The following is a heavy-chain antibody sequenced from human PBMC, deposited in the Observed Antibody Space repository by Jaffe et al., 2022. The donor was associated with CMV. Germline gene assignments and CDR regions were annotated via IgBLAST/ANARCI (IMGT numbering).Heavy chain of an antibody. CDR1: GFTFSSYG. Sequence: QVQLVESGGGVVQPGRSLRLSCAASGFTFSSYGMHWVRQAPGKGLEWVAVIWYDGSNKYYADSVKGRFTISRDNSKNTLYLQMNSLRAEDTAVYYCARGSYGDAFDIWGQGTMVTVSS. V-gene: IGHV3-33*08. CDR3: ARGSYGDAFDI. D-gene: IGHD1-26*01. CDR2: IWYDGSNK. J-gene: IGHJ3*02.